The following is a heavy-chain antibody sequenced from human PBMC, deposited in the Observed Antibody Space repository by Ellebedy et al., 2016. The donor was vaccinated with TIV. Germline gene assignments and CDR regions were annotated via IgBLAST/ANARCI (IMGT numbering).Heavy chain of an antibody. J-gene: IGHJ6*02. CDR2: TSGSSSTI. D-gene: IGHD1-26*01. CDR3: ARGVGTTISDYSYGMDV. Sequence: GGSLRLSCAASGFTFSSYSMNWVRQAPGKGLEWISYTSGSSSTIYYADSVKGRFTISRDNARDSLFLQMNSLRDEDTAVYYCARGVGTTISDYSYGMDVWGQGTTVTVSS. V-gene: IGHV3-48*02. CDR1: GFTFSSYS.